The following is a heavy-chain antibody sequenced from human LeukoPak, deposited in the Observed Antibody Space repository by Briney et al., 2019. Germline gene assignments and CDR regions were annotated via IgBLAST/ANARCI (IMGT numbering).Heavy chain of an antibody. Sequence: PSETLSLTCTVSGGSISSSSYYWGWIRQPPGKGLEWIGSIYYSGSTYYNPSLKSRVTISVDTSKNQFSLKLSSVTAADTAVYYCARHIIPRRVGIAAAGGCYYFDYWGQGTLVTVSS. CDR3: ARHIIPRRVGIAAAGGCYYFDY. J-gene: IGHJ4*02. CDR2: IYYSGST. CDR1: GGSISSSSYY. D-gene: IGHD6-13*01. V-gene: IGHV4-39*01.